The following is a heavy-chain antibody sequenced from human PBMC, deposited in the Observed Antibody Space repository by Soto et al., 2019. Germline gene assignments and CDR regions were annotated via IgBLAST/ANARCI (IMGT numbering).Heavy chain of an antibody. D-gene: IGHD3-22*01. J-gene: IGHJ4*02. CDR2: IHYSGST. CDR1: GGSISSADYY. Sequence: SETLSLTCTVSGGSISSADYYWSWIRQPPGKGLEWIGYIHYSGSTYYNPSLKSRLIISVDTSKNQFSLKLSSVTAADTAVYYCARVVVSSTYYPFDYWGQGTLVTVSS. CDR3: ARVVVSSTYYPFDY. V-gene: IGHV4-30-4*01.